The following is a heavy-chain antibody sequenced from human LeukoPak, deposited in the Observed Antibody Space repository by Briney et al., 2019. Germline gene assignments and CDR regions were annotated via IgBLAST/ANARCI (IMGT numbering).Heavy chain of an antibody. D-gene: IGHD3-16*01. Sequence: TPSETLSLTCAVYGVSFSDYYWSWIRQPPGKGLEWIWEINHSGSTNYNPSLKSRVTISVDTSKNQFSLKLSSVTAADTAVYYCASQDLGTDWFDPWGQGTLVTVSS. CDR2: INHSGST. J-gene: IGHJ5*02. CDR3: ASQDLGTDWFDP. CDR1: GVSFSDYY. V-gene: IGHV4-34*01.